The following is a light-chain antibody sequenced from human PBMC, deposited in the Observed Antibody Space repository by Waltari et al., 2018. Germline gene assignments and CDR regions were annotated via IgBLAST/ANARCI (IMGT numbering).Light chain of an antibody. J-gene: IGLJ3*02. V-gene: IGLV1-44*01. CDR3: GGGGDRLSGWV. Sequence: QSVLTQPPSASGTPGQRVTISCSGSSSNIGRDTVNWYQQPPGRAPKHRSIGRDPRAPGVPGRIPGSKFGTQASLGSSGARAEGGGDYHCGGGGDRLSGWVFGGGTKLTVL. CDR1: SSNIGRDT. CDR2: GRD.